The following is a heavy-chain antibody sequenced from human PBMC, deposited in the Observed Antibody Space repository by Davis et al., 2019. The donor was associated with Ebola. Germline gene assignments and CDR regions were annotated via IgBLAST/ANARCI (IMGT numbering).Heavy chain of an antibody. CDR2: ISWDGGST. Sequence: PGGSLRLSCAASGFTFDDYAMHWVRQAPGKGLEWVSLISWDGGSTYYADSVKGRFTISRDNSKNSLYLQMNSLRAEDTAVYYCAKINALGDPIYSNYEGPYYYYYMDVWGKGTTVTVSS. V-gene: IGHV3-43D*04. J-gene: IGHJ6*03. CDR3: AKINALGDPIYSNYEGPYYYYYMDV. D-gene: IGHD4-11*01. CDR1: GFTFDDYA.